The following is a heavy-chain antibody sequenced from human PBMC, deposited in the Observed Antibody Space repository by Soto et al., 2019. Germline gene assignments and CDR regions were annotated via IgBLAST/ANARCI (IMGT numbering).Heavy chain of an antibody. J-gene: IGHJ4*02. CDR3: ARHPTYDFWSPYYFDY. V-gene: IGHV4-31*03. CDR1: GGSIRSGGYY. CDR2: IFYSGTT. Sequence: QVQLQESGPGLVKPSQTLSLTCTVSGGSIRSGGYYWTWIRQYPGKGLEWIGYIFYSGTTYYNPSLKSRVTISLGTSTNQFSLKLSSVTAADTAVYYCARHPTYDFWSPYYFDYWGQGSLVTVSS. D-gene: IGHD3-3*01.